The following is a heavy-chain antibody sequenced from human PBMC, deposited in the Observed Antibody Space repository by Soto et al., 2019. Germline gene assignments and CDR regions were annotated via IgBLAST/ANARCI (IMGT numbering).Heavy chain of an antibody. CDR2: IYYSGTT. J-gene: IGHJ4*01. D-gene: IGHD3-22*01. V-gene: IGHV4-30-4*01. Sequence: SETLSLTCTVSGGSISNVDYYWSWIRQPPGKGLEWIGYIYYSGTTYYNPSLKSRVTMSVDTSKNQFSLKLSSVTAADTAVYYFARVDYYARSDLPNRFDYSGHGTLLIVSS. CDR3: ARVDYYARSDLPNRFDY. CDR1: GGSISNVDYY.